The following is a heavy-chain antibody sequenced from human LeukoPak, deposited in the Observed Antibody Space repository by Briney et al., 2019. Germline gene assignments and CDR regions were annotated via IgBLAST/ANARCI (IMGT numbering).Heavy chain of an antibody. CDR2: IKQDGSEK. CDR1: GFPFSPYA. CDR3: ARERANYDFWSGYFYYFDY. D-gene: IGHD3-3*01. Sequence: GGSLRLSCVASGFPFSPYAMNWGRQAPGRGLEWVANIKQDGSEKYYVDSVKGRFTISRDNAKNSLYLQMNSLRAEDTAVYYCARERANYDFWSGYFYYFDYWGQGTLVTVSS. J-gene: IGHJ4*02. V-gene: IGHV3-7*03.